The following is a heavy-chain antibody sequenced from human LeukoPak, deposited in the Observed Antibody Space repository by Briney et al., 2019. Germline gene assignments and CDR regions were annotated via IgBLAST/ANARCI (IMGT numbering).Heavy chain of an antibody. J-gene: IGHJ4*02. D-gene: IGHD3-22*01. Sequence: ASVKVSCKASGYTFTSYYMHWVRHAPGQGLEWMGIINPSGGSTSYAQKFQGRVTMTRDTSTSTVYMELSSLRSEDTAVYYCARVAAQYDSSSAVDYWGQGTLVPVSS. CDR1: GYTFTSYY. CDR3: ARVAAQYDSSSAVDY. V-gene: IGHV1-46*01. CDR2: INPSGGST.